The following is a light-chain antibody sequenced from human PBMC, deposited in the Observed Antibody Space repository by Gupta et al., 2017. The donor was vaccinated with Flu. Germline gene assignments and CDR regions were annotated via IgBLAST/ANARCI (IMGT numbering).Light chain of an antibody. J-gene: IGLJ2*01. Sequence: TSSDVGGYNYVSWYQQHPGKAPKLMIDEVSKRPSGVPDRFSGSKSGNTASLTVSGLQAEDEADYDCSSYAGSNNLVFGGGTKLTVL. CDR2: EVS. V-gene: IGLV2-8*01. CDR1: SSDVGGYNY. CDR3: SSYAGSNNLV.